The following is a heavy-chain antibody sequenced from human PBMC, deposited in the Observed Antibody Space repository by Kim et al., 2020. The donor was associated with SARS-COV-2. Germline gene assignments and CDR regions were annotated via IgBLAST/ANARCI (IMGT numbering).Heavy chain of an antibody. CDR3: ANPRQPDY. D-gene: IGHD6-13*01. V-gene: IGHV3-23*01. Sequence: GATTTTAEPMKGRFTVSRDNSKNTLCLQMSSLRAEDTAIYYCANPRQPDYWGQGTLVTVSS. J-gene: IGHJ4*02. CDR2: GATT.